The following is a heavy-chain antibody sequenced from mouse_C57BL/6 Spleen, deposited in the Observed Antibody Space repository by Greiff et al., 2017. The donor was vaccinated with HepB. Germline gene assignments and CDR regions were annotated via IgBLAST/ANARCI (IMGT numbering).Heavy chain of an antibody. Sequence: DVKLVESGGGLVKPGGSLKLSCAASGFTFSDYGMHWVRQAPEKGLEWVAYISSGSSTIYYADTVKGRFTISRDNAKNTLFLQMTSLRSEDTAMYYCARRTGTDYYAMDYWGQGTSVTVSS. V-gene: IGHV5-17*01. D-gene: IGHD4-1*01. CDR1: GFTFSDYG. J-gene: IGHJ4*01. CDR3: ARRTGTDYYAMDY. CDR2: ISSGSSTI.